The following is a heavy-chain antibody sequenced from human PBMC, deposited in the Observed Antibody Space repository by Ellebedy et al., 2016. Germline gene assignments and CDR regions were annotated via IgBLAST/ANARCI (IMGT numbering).Heavy chain of an antibody. CDR2: IYYSGST. J-gene: IGHJ4*02. V-gene: IGHV4-31*11. Sequence: LRLXXAVYGGSFSGYYWSWIRQHPGKGLEWIGYIYYSGSTYYNPSLKSRVTISVDTSKNQFSLKLSSVTAADTAVYYCASGDGYNYDYFDYWGQGTLVTVSS. CDR3: ASGDGYNYDYFDY. CDR1: GGSFSGYY. D-gene: IGHD5-24*01.